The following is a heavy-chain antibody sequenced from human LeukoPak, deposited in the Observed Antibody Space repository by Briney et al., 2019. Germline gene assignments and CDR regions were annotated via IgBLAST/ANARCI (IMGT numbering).Heavy chain of an antibody. CDR3: AREGRYCSGGSCRAQGAFDI. D-gene: IGHD2-15*01. V-gene: IGHV1-46*01. CDR1: GYTFTSHH. CDR2: INPSGGST. J-gene: IGHJ3*02. Sequence: ASVKVSCKASGYTFTSHHMHWVRQAPGQGLEWMGIINPSGGSTSYAQKFQGRVTMTRDMSTSTVYMELSSLRSEDTAVYYCAREGRYCSGGSCRAQGAFDIWGQGTMVTVSS.